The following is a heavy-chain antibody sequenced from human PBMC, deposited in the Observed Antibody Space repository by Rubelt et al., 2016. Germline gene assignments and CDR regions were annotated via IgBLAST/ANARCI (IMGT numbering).Heavy chain of an antibody. CDR1: GFSFSNFW. J-gene: IGHJ4*02. V-gene: IGHV3-23*04. CDR3: VKDPEH. CDR2: INAIGSNT. Sequence: EVQLVESGGGLVQPGGSLRLSCKVSGFSFSNFWMNWVRQAPGKGLEWVSSINAIGSNTYYAASVRGRFTSPSDNFRNLVFLQMTDLRGNDTAVYYCVKDPEHWGQGTLVTVSS. D-gene: IGHD1-14*01.